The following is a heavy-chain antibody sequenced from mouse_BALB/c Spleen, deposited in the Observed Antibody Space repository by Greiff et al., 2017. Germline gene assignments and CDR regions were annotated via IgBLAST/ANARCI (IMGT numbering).Heavy chain of an antibody. V-gene: IGHV14-3*02. CDR2: IDPANGNT. J-gene: IGHJ2*01. CDR3: ARKWLLRGDY. D-gene: IGHD2-3*01. Sequence: EVQGVESGAELVKPGASVKLSCTASGFNIKDTYMHWVKQRPEQGLEWIGRIDPANGNTKYDPKFQGKATITADTSSNTAYLQLSSLTSEDTAVYYCARKWLLRGDYWGQGTTLTVSS. CDR1: GFNIKDTY.